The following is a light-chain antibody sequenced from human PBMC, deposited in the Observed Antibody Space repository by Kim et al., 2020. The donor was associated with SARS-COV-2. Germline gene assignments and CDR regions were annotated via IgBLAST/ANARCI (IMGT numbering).Light chain of an antibody. V-gene: IGKV1-5*03. J-gene: IGKJ1*01. CDR1: QNIRTW. CDR3: QQYNSYST. CDR2: KAS. Sequence: DIQMTQSPSTLSASVGDRVTITCRASQNIRTWLAWYQQKPGKAPKVLIYKASSLESGVPLRFSGRGSGTEFTLTISSLQPDDFATYYCQQYNSYSTFGQGTKVDIK.